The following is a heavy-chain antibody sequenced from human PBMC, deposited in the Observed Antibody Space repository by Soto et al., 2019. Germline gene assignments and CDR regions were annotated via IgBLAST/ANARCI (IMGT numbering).Heavy chain of an antibody. J-gene: IGHJ4*02. V-gene: IGHV3-30*19. Sequence: QVQLVESGGGVVQPGTSLRVSCVGSGFTFRSYVIHWVRQAPGKGLEWVALTSYDGSDKYYGDSVRGRFTISRDNSRNTVDLQMDSLRLEDTAIYYRARWGTTGGLDVWGQGTLVCVSS. CDR2: TSYDGSDK. D-gene: IGHD3-16*01. CDR3: ARWGTTGGLDV. CDR1: GFTFRSYV.